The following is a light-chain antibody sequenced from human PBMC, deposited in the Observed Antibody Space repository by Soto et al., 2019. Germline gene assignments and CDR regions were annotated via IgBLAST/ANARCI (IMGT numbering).Light chain of an antibody. V-gene: IGKV3-20*01. CDR1: QSVSRSF. J-gene: IGKJ4*01. CDR3: QQYNSWPLT. CDR2: GAS. Sequence: EIVLTQSPGTLSLSPGERATLSCRASQSVSRSFLAWYQQKPGQAPRLLIYGASSRASGIPDRFSGSGSGTDFTLTISRLEPEDFAVYYCQQYNSWPLTFGGGTKVEIK.